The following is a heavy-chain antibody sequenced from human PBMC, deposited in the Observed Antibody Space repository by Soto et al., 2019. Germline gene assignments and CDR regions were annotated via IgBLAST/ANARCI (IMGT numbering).Heavy chain of an antibody. V-gene: IGHV3-7*01. Sequence: PGGSLRLSCAASGFTFSNYLMNWVRQAPGKGLEWVANMKQDGSEKYCVDSVKGRFTISRDNAKNSLFLQMNSLRAEDTAVYYCARDYDSSGFYPMRWGQGTLVTVSS. CDR3: ARDYDSSGFYPMR. J-gene: IGHJ4*02. CDR2: MKQDGSEK. CDR1: GFTFSNYL. D-gene: IGHD3-22*01.